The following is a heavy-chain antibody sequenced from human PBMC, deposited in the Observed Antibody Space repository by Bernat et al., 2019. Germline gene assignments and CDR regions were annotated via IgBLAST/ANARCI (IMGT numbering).Heavy chain of an antibody. Sequence: QLQLQESGPGLVKPSETLSLTCTVSGGSISSSSYYWGWIRQPPGKGLEWIGSIYYSVSTYYNPSLKSRVTISVDTSKNQFSLKLSSVTAADTAVYYCARADCSSTSCYTADYWGQGTLVTVSS. J-gene: IGHJ4*02. D-gene: IGHD2-2*02. CDR3: ARADCSSTSCYTADY. V-gene: IGHV4-39*07. CDR1: GGSISSSSYY. CDR2: IYYSVST.